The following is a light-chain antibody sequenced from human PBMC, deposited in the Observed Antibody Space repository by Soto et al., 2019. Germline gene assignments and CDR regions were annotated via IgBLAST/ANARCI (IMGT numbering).Light chain of an antibody. V-gene: IGLV2-14*03. CDR1: SSDVGGYNY. CDR3: SSYTISSVV. CDR2: DVS. Sequence: QSVLTQPASVSRSPGQSITISCTGASSDVGGYNYVSWYQPHPGKAPKLMIYDVSNRPSGVSNRFSGSKSDNTASLTISGLQGEDEADYYCSSYTISSVVFGGGTKVTVL. J-gene: IGLJ2*01.